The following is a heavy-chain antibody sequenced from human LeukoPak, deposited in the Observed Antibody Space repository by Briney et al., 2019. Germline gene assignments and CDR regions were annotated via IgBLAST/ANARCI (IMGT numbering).Heavy chain of an antibody. CDR3: VRGSTSGLKSYYFDY. V-gene: IGHV3-21*01. D-gene: IGHD6-6*01. J-gene: IGHJ4*02. CDR2: ISSSSTFI. Sequence: PGGSLRLSCAASGFTFSNYVIDWVRQAPGKGLGWVSSISSSSTFIYYADSVKGRFTVSRDNANSSLFLQMSSLRDEDTAVYYCVRGSTSGLKSYYFDYWGQGALVTVSS. CDR1: GFTFSNYV.